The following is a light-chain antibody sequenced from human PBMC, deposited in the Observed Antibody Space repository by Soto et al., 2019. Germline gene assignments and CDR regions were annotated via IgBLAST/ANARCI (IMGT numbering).Light chain of an antibody. CDR2: GAS. J-gene: IGKJ1*01. Sequence: AIQVTQSPSSLSAPERAGVTISYRATQGTRNALGWYQVKPGKPPKVLIYGASNLQIGVPPRFGGSGSGTDFTLAISGLQPEDFATYYCLQDMSLPYTFGQGTKVDIK. V-gene: IGKV1-6*01. CDR1: QGTRNA. CDR3: LQDMSLPYT.